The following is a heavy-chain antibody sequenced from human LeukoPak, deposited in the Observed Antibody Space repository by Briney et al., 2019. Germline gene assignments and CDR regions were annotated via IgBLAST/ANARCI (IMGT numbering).Heavy chain of an antibody. J-gene: IGHJ4*02. D-gene: IGHD3-10*01. Sequence: GGSLRLSCTASGFTFSHYAMIWVRETPGKGLEWVSAINDGDDGPYYADSVKGRFTISRDNSKNTLFLQMNNLRAKDTALYYCTRSLNYFTSGTSRRDFDSWGQGTLVTVSS. CDR3: TRSLNYFTSGTSRRDFDS. CDR2: INDGDDGP. CDR1: GFTFSHYA. V-gene: IGHV3-23*01.